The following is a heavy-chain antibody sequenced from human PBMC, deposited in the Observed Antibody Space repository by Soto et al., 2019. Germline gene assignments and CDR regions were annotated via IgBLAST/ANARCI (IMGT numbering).Heavy chain of an antibody. CDR2: IGSSGNKT. CDR3: ANAAHMTTSLLLDY. J-gene: IGHJ4*02. D-gene: IGHD4-4*01. Sequence: GGSLRLSCVASGFTFSSYAMTWVRQAPGKGLEWVSTIGSSGNKTYYADSVKGRFTISRDNSKNTLYLQMSSLRAEDTAMYFCANAAHMTTSLLLDYWGQGTQVTVSS. V-gene: IGHV3-23*01. CDR1: GFTFSSYA.